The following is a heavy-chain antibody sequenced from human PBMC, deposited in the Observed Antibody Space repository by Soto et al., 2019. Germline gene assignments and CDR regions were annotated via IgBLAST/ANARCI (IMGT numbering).Heavy chain of an antibody. CDR3: AKGTGYSGYDYPIFNY. CDR2: ISGSGGST. V-gene: IGHV3-23*01. CDR1: GFTFSSYA. Sequence: EVQLLESGGGLVQPGGSLRLSCADSGFTFSSYAMSWVRQAPGKGLEWVSAISGSGGSTYYADSVKGRFTISRDNSKNTLYLQMNSLRAEDTAVYYCAKGTGYSGYDYPIFNYWGQVTLVTVSS. J-gene: IGHJ4*02. D-gene: IGHD5-12*01.